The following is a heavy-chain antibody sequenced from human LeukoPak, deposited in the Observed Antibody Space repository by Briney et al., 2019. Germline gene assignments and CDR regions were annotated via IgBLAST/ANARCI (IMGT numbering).Heavy chain of an antibody. CDR3: ARVRDYGGKGTEYFQH. D-gene: IGHD4-23*01. CDR1: GFTFSSYW. V-gene: IGHV3-7*04. Sequence: GGSLRLSCAASGFTFSSYWMSWVRQAPGKGLEWVANIKQDGSEKYYVDSVKGRFTISRDNAKNSLYLQMNSLRAEDTAVYYCARVRDYGGKGTEYFQHWGQGTLVSVSS. CDR2: IKQDGSEK. J-gene: IGHJ1*01.